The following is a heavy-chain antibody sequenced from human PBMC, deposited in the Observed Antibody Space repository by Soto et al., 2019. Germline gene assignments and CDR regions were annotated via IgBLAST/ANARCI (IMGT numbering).Heavy chain of an antibody. V-gene: IGHV3-30-3*01. J-gene: IGHJ6*02. D-gene: IGHD6-19*01. CDR3: ARDQVQYGSGYYTRYYGLDV. Sequence: QVQLVQSGGGVVQPGRSLRLSCAASGFTFSRFAMYWVRQSPGKGLEWVAVISFDGVNKYYADSVKGRFTIARDISKSTLYLEVNSLRAEDTAVYYCARDQVQYGSGYYTRYYGLDVWGQGATVTVSS. CDR2: ISFDGVNK. CDR1: GFTFSRFA.